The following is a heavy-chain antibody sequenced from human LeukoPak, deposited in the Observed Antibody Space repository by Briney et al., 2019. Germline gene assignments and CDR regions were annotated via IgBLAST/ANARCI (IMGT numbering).Heavy chain of an antibody. J-gene: IGHJ4*02. CDR3: AKDLIYCSSTSCYEPGGYYYVY. Sequence: PGGSLRLSCTASGFTFSSYAMSWVRQAPGKGLEWVSAISGSGGSTYYADSVKGRFTISRDNSKNTLYLQMNSLRAEDTAVYYCAKDLIYCSSTSCYEPGGYYYVYWGQGTLVTVSS. V-gene: IGHV3-23*01. CDR2: ISGSGGST. CDR1: GFTFSSYA. D-gene: IGHD2-2*01.